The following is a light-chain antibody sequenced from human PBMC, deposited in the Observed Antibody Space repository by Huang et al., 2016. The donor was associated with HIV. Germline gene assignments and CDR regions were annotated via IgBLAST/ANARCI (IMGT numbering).Light chain of an antibody. CDR1: QDITHD. CDR2: AAS. Sequence: AIQLTQSPSSLSASVGDRVTITCRASQDITHDLGWYQQKPGKAPKLLISAASTLRSGVPSRFSGSGSGTDFTLTISSLQPEDFATYFCLQDFTYPRTFGQGTRVEI. CDR3: LQDFTYPRT. V-gene: IGKV1-6*02. J-gene: IGKJ1*01.